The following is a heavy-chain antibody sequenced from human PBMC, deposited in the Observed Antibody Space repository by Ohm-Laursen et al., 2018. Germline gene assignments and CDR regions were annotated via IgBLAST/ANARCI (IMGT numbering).Heavy chain of an antibody. CDR2: LSDNGAKT. J-gene: IGHJ4*02. V-gene: IGHV3-23*01. CDR1: GFTFSRYA. D-gene: IGHD1-14*01. CDR3: TRVSESVGPAFAN. Sequence: SLRLSCSASGFTFSRYAMSWVRQAPGRGLVRVSSLSDNGAKTYYADFVKGRFTISRDNSKSTLYLQLNTLIAEDTAIYCCTRVSESVGPAFANWGQWTPVTVSS.